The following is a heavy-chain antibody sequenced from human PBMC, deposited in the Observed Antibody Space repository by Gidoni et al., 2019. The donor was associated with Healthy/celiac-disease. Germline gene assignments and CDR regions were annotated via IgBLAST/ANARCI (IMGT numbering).Heavy chain of an antibody. CDR3: AKDLARWLQFGGIDY. CDR1: SSYG. CDR2: ISYDGSNK. J-gene: IGHJ4*02. D-gene: IGHD5-12*01. Sequence: SSYGMHWVRQAPGKGLEWVAVISYDGSNKYYADSVKGRFTISRDNSKNTLYLQMNSLRAEDTAVYYCAKDLARWLQFGGIDYWGQGTLVTVSS. V-gene: IGHV3-30*18.